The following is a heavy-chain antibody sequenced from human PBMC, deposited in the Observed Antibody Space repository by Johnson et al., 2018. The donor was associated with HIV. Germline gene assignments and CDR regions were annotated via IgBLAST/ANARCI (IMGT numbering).Heavy chain of an antibody. Sequence: VQLVESGGGLVQPGGSLRLSCAASGFTFSSYAMHWVRQAPGKGLEYVSAISSNGGSTYYANSVKGRFSISRDNAKNSLYLQMNSLRAEDTAVYYCARGGGSSWSDAFDIWGQGTMVTVSS. CDR3: ARGGGSSWSDAFDI. CDR2: ISSNGGST. V-gene: IGHV3-64*01. D-gene: IGHD6-13*01. J-gene: IGHJ3*02. CDR1: GFTFSSYA.